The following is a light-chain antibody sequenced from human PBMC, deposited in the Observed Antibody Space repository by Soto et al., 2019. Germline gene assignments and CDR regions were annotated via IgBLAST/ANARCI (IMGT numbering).Light chain of an antibody. CDR1: TGAVTSYHY. Sequence: QAVVTQEPSLTVSPGGTVTLTCGSSTGAVTSYHYPHWFQQRPAQAPRTLIYDATDKPYWTPVRFSGSLLGDKAALTLSGAQPEDEAEYYCLLFFSGAPVFGLGTQLTVL. J-gene: IGLJ7*01. V-gene: IGLV7-46*01. CDR2: DAT. CDR3: LLFFSGAPV.